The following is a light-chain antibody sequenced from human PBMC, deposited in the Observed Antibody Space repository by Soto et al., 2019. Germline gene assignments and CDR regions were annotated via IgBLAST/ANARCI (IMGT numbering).Light chain of an antibody. J-gene: IGKJ4*01. CDR3: QQSRDWPLT. Sequence: EIVLTQSPGTLSLSPGERATLSCRASQSVSSNNLAWYQQRPGQAPRVVIYGASTRATGIPERFSGSGSGTDFSLIISSLEPEDFAVYYCQQSRDWPLTFGGGTTVDIK. CDR1: QSVSSNN. V-gene: IGKV3D-20*02. CDR2: GAS.